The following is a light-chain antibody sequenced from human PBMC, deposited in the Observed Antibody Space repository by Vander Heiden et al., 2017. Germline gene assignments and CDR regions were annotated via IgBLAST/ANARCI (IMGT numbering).Light chain of an antibody. V-gene: IGKV1-39*01. CDR2: AAS. CDR1: QSISNH. J-gene: IGKJ2*01. Sequence: DIQITQSPSSLSASVGDRVSITCRASQSISNHLNWYQQKPGKAPKVLIYAASSLESGVPSRFSGSGSGTDFTLTISSLQPEDFATYYCQQSYSTPHTFGQGSKLEIK. CDR3: QQSYSTPHT.